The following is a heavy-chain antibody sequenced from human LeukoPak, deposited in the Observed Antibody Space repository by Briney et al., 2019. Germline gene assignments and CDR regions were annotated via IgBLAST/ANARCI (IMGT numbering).Heavy chain of an antibody. CDR2: INPSGGST. Sequence: ASVKVSCKASGYTFTSYYMHWVRQAPGQGLEWMGIINPSGGSTSYAQKFQGRVTMTRDTSTSTVYMELSSLRSEDTAVYYCARGVYYDILTGYQYYFDYWGQGTLVTVSS. J-gene: IGHJ4*02. CDR3: ARGVYYDILTGYQYYFDY. CDR1: GYTFTSYY. V-gene: IGHV1-46*01. D-gene: IGHD3-9*01.